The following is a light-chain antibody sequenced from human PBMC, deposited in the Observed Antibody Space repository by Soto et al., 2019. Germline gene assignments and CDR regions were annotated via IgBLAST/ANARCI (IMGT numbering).Light chain of an antibody. J-gene: IGKJ4*01. V-gene: IGKV1-27*01. CDR2: AAS. CDR1: QGIGVY. CDR3: QKYNSAPLT. Sequence: DIQMTQSPSSLSASLGDRVTITCRASQGIGVYLAWFQQKPGKVPKLLIYAASALQSGVPSRFSGSGSGTDSTLTISSLQPEDFATYYCQKYNSAPLTFGGGTKVDIK.